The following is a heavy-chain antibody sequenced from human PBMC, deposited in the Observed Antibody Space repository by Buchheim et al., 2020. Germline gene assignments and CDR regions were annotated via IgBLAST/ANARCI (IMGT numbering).Heavy chain of an antibody. D-gene: IGHD3-16*01. Sequence: EVQLVESGGGLVQPGGSLRLSCAASGFTFSSYWMSWVRQAPGKGLEWVANIKQDGSEKYYVDSVKGRFTISRDNSKSTLYLQLNSLRADDAAIYYCSAKVTDDYDYWGQGIL. J-gene: IGHJ4*02. CDR2: IKQDGSEK. V-gene: IGHV3-7*03. CDR1: GFTFSSYW. CDR3: SAKVTDDYDY.